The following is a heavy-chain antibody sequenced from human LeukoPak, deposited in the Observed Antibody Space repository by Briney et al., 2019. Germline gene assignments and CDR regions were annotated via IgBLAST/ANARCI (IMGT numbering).Heavy chain of an antibody. CDR1: GFTFSSYA. D-gene: IGHD3-9*01. CDR3: ARVGGDISFDY. Sequence: PGRSLRLSCAASGFTFSSYAMHWVRQAPGKGLEWVAVISYDRSNKYYADSVKGRFTISRDNSKNTLYLQMNSLRAEDAAVYYCARVGGDISFDYWGQGTLVTVSS. V-gene: IGHV3-30-3*01. J-gene: IGHJ4*02. CDR2: ISYDRSNK.